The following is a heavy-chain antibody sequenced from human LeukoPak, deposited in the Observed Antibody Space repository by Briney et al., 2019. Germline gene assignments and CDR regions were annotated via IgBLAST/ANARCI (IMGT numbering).Heavy chain of an antibody. J-gene: IGHJ3*02. D-gene: IGHD3-22*01. CDR1: GFTFSSYA. CDR3: AKYRITMIVVGGAFDI. Sequence: PGGSLRLSCGASGFTFSSYAMSWVRQAPGKGLEWVSGISATGVSTYYADSVKGRFTISRDNSKNTLYLQMNSLRAEDTAVYYCAKYRITMIVVGGAFDIWGQGTMVTVSS. V-gene: IGHV3-23*01. CDR2: ISATGVST.